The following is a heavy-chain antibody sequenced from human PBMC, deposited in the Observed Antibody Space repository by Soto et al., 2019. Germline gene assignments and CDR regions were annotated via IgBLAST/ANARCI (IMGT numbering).Heavy chain of an antibody. V-gene: IGHV3-23*01. Sequence: EVQLLESGGGLVQPGGSLGLSCAASGFTFISYAMSWVRQAPGKGLEWVSGISESGDSTYYADSVKGRFTISRDNSKNTRYLQMNSLRAEDTAVYYCAKDGMVATVYWGQGTLVTVSS. CDR2: ISESGDST. CDR3: AKDGMVATVY. CDR1: GFTFISYA. J-gene: IGHJ4*02. D-gene: IGHD5-12*01.